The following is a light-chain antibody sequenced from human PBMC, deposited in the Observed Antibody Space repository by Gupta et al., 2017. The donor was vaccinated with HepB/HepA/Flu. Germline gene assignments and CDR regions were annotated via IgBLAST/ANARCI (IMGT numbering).Light chain of an antibody. J-gene: IGKJ2*01. CDR1: QAISND. Sequence: AFQMPQSPSSLSASVGDRVTITCRASQAISNDLGWYQHRSGKAPKLLIYGASSLQDGVPARFSGSRSGTDFTLAINSLQPEDFATYYCLQDYDYPRTFGQGTKVEMK. CDR3: LQDYDYPRT. CDR2: GAS. V-gene: IGKV1-6*02.